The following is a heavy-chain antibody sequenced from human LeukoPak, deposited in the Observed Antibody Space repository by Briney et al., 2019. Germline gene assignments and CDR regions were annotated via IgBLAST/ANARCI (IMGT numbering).Heavy chain of an antibody. D-gene: IGHD6-25*01. CDR2: INPNSGGT. V-gene: IGHV1-2*02. Sequence: ASVKVSCKASGYTFTGYYMHWVRQAPGQGLEWMGWINPNSGGTNYAQKFQGRVTMTRDTSISTAYMELSRLRSDDTAVYYCARDGFWAAGSPTTLGGMDVWGQGTTVTVPS. J-gene: IGHJ6*02. CDR1: GYTFTGYY. CDR3: ARDGFWAAGSPTTLGGMDV.